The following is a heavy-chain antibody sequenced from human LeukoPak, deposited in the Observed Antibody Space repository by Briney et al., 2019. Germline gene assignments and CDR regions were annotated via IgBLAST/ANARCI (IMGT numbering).Heavy chain of an antibody. CDR2: IIPIFGTA. D-gene: IGHD2/OR15-2a*01. CDR1: GYTFTSYG. V-gene: IGHV1-69*13. CDR3: ASSKETTYYYFDY. J-gene: IGHJ4*02. Sequence: SVKVSCKASGYTFTSYGISWVRQAPGQGLEWMGGIIPIFGTANYAQKFQGRVTITANESTSTAYMELSSLRSEDTAVYYCASSKETTYYYFDYWGQGTLVTVSS.